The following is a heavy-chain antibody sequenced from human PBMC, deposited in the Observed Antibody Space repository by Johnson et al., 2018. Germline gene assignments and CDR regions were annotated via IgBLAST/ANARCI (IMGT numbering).Heavy chain of an antibody. V-gene: IGHV3-33*01. CDR1: GFNVNNYG. D-gene: IGHD4-11*01. CDR3: ARDSVEAPTDFDY. CDR2: IWQDRCKR. J-gene: IGHJ4*02. Sequence: QVQLGESGGGVVQPRGSLTLCCAASGFNVNNYGMVWVRQAPGKGLEWVAAIWQDRCKRYNAISVKGRFTISLDNSKNTLYQEMKSLRADDTAVYFGARDSVEAPTDFDYWGQGTLVTVSS.